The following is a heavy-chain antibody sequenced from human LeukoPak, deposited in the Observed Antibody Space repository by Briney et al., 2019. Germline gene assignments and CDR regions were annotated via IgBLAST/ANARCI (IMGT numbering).Heavy chain of an antibody. V-gene: IGHV1-18*01. CDR2: ISAYNANT. J-gene: IGHJ6*03. D-gene: IGHD6-19*01. CDR3: ARAGGIAVHRYYYYYMDV. Sequence: ASVKVSCKASGYTFTSYGISWVRQAPGQGREWMGWISAYNANTNYAQKLHGRVTMTTDTSTSQAYMELRSLRSDDTAVYYCARAGGIAVHRYYYYYMDVWGKGTPVTVSS. CDR1: GYTFTSYG.